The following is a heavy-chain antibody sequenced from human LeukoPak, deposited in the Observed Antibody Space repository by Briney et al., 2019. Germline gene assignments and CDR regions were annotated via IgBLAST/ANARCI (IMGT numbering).Heavy chain of an antibody. J-gene: IGHJ6*02. CDR2: IITVFGST. CDR1: GGAFNNHP. V-gene: IGHV1-69*06. CDR3: ATDRPLYGMDV. Sequence: SVKVSCKSSGGAFNNHPFSWVRQAPGQGLEWMGRIITVFGSTTYAQKFQGRITISADKSTATSYMELSSLRSDDTAVYYCATDRPLYGMDVWGQGTTVTVSS.